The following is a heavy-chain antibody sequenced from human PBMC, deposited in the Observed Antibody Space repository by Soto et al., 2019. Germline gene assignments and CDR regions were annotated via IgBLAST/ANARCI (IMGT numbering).Heavy chain of an antibody. J-gene: IGHJ6*03. CDR2: IYYSGST. CDR3: ARGPYYDLIWNYYYMDV. D-gene: IGHD3-16*01. CDR1: GGSISGHY. V-gene: IGHV4-59*08. Sequence: QVQLQESGPGLVKPSETLSLSCNVSGGSISGHYWSWVRQTPGKGLEWIGYIYYSGSTNYNPSLKSRVTISVDTSKNHFSLRLTSVTAADTAVYYRARGPYYDLIWNYYYMDVWGKGTTVTVSS.